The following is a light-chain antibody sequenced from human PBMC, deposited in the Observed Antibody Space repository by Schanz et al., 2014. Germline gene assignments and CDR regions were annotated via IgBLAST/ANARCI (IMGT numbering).Light chain of an antibody. CDR2: DVS. CDR3: CSYAGSNNLV. J-gene: IGLJ3*02. CDR1: SSDVGGTNY. Sequence: QSALTQPASVSGSPGQSITLSCTGTSSDVGGTNYVSWYQQHPGKVPKLMIYDVSNRPSGVSNRFSGSKSGNTASLTISGLQTEDEADYYCCSYAGSNNLVFGGGTKLTVL. V-gene: IGLV2-14*01.